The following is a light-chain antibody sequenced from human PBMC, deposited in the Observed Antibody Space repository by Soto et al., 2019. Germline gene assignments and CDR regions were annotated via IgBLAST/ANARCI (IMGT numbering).Light chain of an antibody. V-gene: IGLV2-14*01. Sequence: QSALTQPASVSGSPGQSITISCTGTSSDVGGYNYVSWYQQHPGKAPKLMIYDVSNRPSGVSNRFSGSKSGNTASLTISGPPPDYHSASFSSSSASRRTPAVFGGGTTPT. CDR3: SSSASRRTPAV. CDR2: DVS. CDR1: SSDVGGYNY. J-gene: IGLJ3*02.